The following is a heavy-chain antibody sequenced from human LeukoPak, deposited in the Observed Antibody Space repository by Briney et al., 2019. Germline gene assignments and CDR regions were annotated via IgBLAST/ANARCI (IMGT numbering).Heavy chain of an antibody. CDR2: VVNSGSNT. V-gene: IGHV3-23*05. D-gene: IGHD2-21*02. CDR3: AAAMTEYWYLDL. J-gene: IGHJ2*01. CDR1: GFTFSTYA. Sequence: PGGSLRLSCAPSGFTFSTYAMSWVRQAPGKGLEWVSGVVNSGSNTYYVDSVKGRFTISRDNSKNMLWLQMNSLRAEDTAVYYCAAAMTEYWYLDLWGRGTLVTVSS.